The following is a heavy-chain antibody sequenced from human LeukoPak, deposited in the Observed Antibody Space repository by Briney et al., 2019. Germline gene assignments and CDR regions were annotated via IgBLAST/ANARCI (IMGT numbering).Heavy chain of an antibody. CDR3: ARDSFGVRGFDH. CDR1: GYTLTELS. Sequence: ASVKVSCKVSGYTLTELSMHWVRQASGEGFEWMGIVDPSGDIATYAQKFQGRVTLTTDTSTSTFYMELSSLRSEDTAIYYCARDSFGVRGFDHWGQGTPVTVSS. D-gene: IGHD3-10*01. J-gene: IGHJ4*02. CDR2: VDPSGDIA. V-gene: IGHV1-46*01.